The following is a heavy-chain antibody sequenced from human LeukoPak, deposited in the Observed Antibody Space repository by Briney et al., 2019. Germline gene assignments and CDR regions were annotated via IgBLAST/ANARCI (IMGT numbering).Heavy chain of an antibody. J-gene: IGHJ6*02. CDR3: ARDLGYYYGLDI. V-gene: IGHV4-4*02. Sequence: PSETLSLTCAVSGGSRSNADWWSWVRPPPGKGLEWIGEIFHSGNTKYNPSLESRVTISVDKSNHQFTLEMKSVTAADTAIDYCARDLGYYYGLDIWSRGTTVTVSS. CDR1: GGSRSNADW. D-gene: IGHD3-16*01. CDR2: IFHSGNT.